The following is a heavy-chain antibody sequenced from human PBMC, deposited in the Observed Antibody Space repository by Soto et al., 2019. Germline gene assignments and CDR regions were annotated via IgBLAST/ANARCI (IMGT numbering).Heavy chain of an antibody. V-gene: IGHV1-69*06. Sequence: SVKVSCKASVGTFSSYAISWVRQAPGQGLEWMGGIIPIFGTANYAQKFQGRVTITADKSTSTAYMELSSLRSEDTAVYYWAGGGVVVDYYYYGMDVWGQGTTVTVSS. CDR2: IIPIFGTA. J-gene: IGHJ6*02. CDR3: AGGGVVVDYYYYGMDV. D-gene: IGHD2-15*01. CDR1: VGTFSSYA.